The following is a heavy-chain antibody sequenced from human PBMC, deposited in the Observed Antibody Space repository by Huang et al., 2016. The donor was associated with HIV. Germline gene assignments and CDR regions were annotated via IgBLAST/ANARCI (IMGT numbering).Heavy chain of an antibody. J-gene: IGHJ5*02. D-gene: IGHD6-19*01. CDR2: INGDGLT. CDR3: ARDKEAGTPFFDP. Sequence: QVQLVQSGAEVEKPGASVNLSCKASGFTFLTYALHWVRQAPGQRLEWMGWINGDGLTKYSQKCQGRVTITRDRSASTVYVDFKSLTYEDTAVYYCARDKEAGTPFFDPWGQGTLVTVSS. CDR1: GFTFLTYA. V-gene: IGHV1-3*01.